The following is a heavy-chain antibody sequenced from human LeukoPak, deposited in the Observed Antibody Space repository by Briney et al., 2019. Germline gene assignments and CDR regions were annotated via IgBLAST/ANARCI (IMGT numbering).Heavy chain of an antibody. Sequence: SGTLSLTCTVSGGSISSSSYYWGWIRQPPGKGLEWIGSIYYSGSTYYDPSLKSRVTISVDTSKNQFSLKLSSVTAADTAVHYCARVYGSGSNWFDPWGRGTLVTVSS. CDR1: GGSISSSSYY. D-gene: IGHD3-10*01. CDR3: ARVYGSGSNWFDP. V-gene: IGHV4-39*01. J-gene: IGHJ5*02. CDR2: IYYSGST.